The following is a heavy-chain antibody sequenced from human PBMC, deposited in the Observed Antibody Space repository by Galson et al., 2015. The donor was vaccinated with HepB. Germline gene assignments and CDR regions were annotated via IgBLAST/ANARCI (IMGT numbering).Heavy chain of an antibody. Sequence: SLRLSCAASGISFSAYGMHWVRQAPGKGLEWVAVISDDGNNRYYADSAKGRFTISRDNSKNKMYLEMNSLRPEDTAVYYCAKACSLFGTSCYLDYWGQGTLVTVSS. CDR3: AKACSLFGTSCYLDY. D-gene: IGHD2-2*01. CDR2: ISDDGNNR. V-gene: IGHV3-30*18. CDR1: GISFSAYG. J-gene: IGHJ4*02.